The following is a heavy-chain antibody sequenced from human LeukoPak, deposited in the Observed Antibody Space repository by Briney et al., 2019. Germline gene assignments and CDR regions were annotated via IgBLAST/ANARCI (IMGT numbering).Heavy chain of an antibody. CDR2: ISTTSTYV. CDR3: ARDTYNWNYGYDY. CDR1: GFPFRSYS. J-gene: IGHJ4*02. Sequence: GGPLRLSCAASGFPFRSYSMNWVRQAPGKGLEWVSSISTTSTYVYYVDSVKGRFTISRDNAKNSLYLQMNSLRAEDTAVYYCARDTYNWNYGYDYWGQGTLVTVSS. V-gene: IGHV3-21*01. D-gene: IGHD1-7*01.